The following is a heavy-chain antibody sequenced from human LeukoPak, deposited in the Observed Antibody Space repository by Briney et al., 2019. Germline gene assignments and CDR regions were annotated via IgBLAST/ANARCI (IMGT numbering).Heavy chain of an antibody. CDR2: IWYDGSNK. CDR1: GFTFSSYG. J-gene: IGHJ4*02. V-gene: IGHV3-30*02. CDR3: AKDRGSYVTGGPYYFDY. Sequence: GGSLRLSCAASGFTFSSYGMHWVRQAPGKGLEWVAVIWYDGSNKYYADSVKGRFTISRDNSKNTLYLQMNSLRAEDTAVYYCAKDRGSYVTGGPYYFDYWGQGTLVAVSS. D-gene: IGHD3-10*01.